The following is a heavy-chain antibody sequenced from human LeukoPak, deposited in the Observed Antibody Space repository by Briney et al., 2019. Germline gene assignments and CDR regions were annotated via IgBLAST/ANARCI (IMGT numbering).Heavy chain of an antibody. Sequence: SETLSLTCAVYGGSFSGYYWSWIRQPPGKGLEWIGEVHLDGRTNYNPSLKSRLIMSVDLPENHISLKLTSVTAADTAVYYCAREGGFYRPLDYSGQGTLVTVSS. CDR1: GGSFSGYY. CDR3: AREGGFYRPLDY. J-gene: IGHJ4*02. V-gene: IGHV4-34*10. CDR2: VHLDGRT. D-gene: IGHD3-3*01.